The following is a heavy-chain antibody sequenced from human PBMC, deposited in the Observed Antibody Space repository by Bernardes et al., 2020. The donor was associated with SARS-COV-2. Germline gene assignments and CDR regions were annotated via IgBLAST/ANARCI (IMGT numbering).Heavy chain of an antibody. CDR1: GFSLSSSA. CDR2: ISGSGVTT. Sequence: GSLRLSCAASGFSLSSSAMSWVRQAPGKGLEWVSAISGSGVTTYSADSVKGRFTISRDNSKNTVFLLMSSLRAEDTAVYYCAKEADYYDSSDYYFTYAFDIWGQGTMVTVSS. D-gene: IGHD3-22*01. CDR3: AKEADYYDSSDYYFTYAFDI. V-gene: IGHV3-23*01. J-gene: IGHJ3*02.